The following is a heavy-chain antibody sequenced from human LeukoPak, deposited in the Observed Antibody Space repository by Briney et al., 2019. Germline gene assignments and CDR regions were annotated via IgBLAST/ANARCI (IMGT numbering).Heavy chain of an antibody. V-gene: IGHV3-7*01. Sequence: PGGSLRLSCAASGFTFSTYWMSWVRQAPGRGLEWVANIKQDGSEKDYVDSVKGRFTISRDSAKSSLYLQMNSLRVDDTAVYYCARDPRSSWFGGLDSWGQGTLVTVSS. CDR3: ARDPRSSWFGGLDS. CDR2: IKQDGSEK. D-gene: IGHD6-13*01. J-gene: IGHJ4*02. CDR1: GFTFSTYW.